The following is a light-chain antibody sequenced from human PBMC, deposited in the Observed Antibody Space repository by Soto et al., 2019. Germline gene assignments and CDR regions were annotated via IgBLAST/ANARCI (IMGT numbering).Light chain of an antibody. J-gene: IGKJ5*01. V-gene: IGKV3-15*01. Sequence: EIVMTESPASLSVSPGERATVCCRASHSLSGDLSWYHQQPGQAPRLLIYGASTSATGIPARFSGSASGTEFTLPSRRLLPPDPAVYYCPQYKNLPPITFGQGTRLEIK. CDR3: PQYKNLPPIT. CDR1: HSLSGD. CDR2: GAS.